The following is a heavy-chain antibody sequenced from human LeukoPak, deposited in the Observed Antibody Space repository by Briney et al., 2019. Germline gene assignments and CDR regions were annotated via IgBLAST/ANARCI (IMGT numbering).Heavy chain of an antibody. V-gene: IGHV1-18*01. CDR1: GYTFISYG. CDR3: ARTQQQLAWWFDP. CDR2: ISPYNGNT. J-gene: IGHJ5*02. Sequence: ASVKVSCKASGYTFISYGITWVRQAPGQGLELMGWISPYNGNTNYVQNLQGRVTMTRDTSISTAYMELSRLRSDDTAVCYCARTQQQLAWWFDPWGQGTLVTVSS. D-gene: IGHD6-13*01.